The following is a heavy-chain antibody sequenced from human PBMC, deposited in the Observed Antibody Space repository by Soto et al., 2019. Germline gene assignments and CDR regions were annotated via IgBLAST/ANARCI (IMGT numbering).Heavy chain of an antibody. J-gene: IGHJ4*02. CDR1: GGSIGSYY. Sequence: SETLSLTCTVSGGSIGSYYGSWIRQPPGKGLEWIGYIYYSGSTNYNPSLKSRVTISVDTSKNQFSLKLSSVTAADTAVYYCARGGTTTYYFDYWGQGTLVTVSS. CDR3: ARGGTTTYYFDY. D-gene: IGHD1-1*01. V-gene: IGHV4-59*01. CDR2: IYYSGST.